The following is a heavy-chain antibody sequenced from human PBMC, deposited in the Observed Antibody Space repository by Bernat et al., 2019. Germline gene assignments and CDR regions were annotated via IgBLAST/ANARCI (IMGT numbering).Heavy chain of an antibody. CDR3: AAGTGDPTAMYNWFDP. CDR2: ISYDGSNK. D-gene: IGHD2-2*01. V-gene: IGHV3-30-3*01. Sequence: QVQLVESGGGVVQPGRSLGLSCAASGFTFSSYAMHWVRQAPGKGLEWVAVISYDGSNKYYADSVKGRFTLSRDNAKNSLYLQVNSLRAEDTAVYYCAAGTGDPTAMYNWFDPWGQGTLVTVSS. CDR1: GFTFSSYA. J-gene: IGHJ5*02.